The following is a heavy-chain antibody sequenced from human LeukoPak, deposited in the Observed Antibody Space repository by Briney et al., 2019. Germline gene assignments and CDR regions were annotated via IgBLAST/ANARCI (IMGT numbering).Heavy chain of an antibody. D-gene: IGHD3-22*01. J-gene: IGHJ4*02. CDR3: ARGYYYDSSGYYLRLDY. Sequence: ASVKVSCKASGGTFSSYAISWVRQAPGQGLEWMGGIIPIFGTANYAQKFQGRVTITADESTSTAYMELSSLRSEDTAVYYCARGYYYDSSGYYLRLDYWGQGTLVTVSS. CDR1: GGTFSSYA. V-gene: IGHV1-69*13. CDR2: IIPIFGTA.